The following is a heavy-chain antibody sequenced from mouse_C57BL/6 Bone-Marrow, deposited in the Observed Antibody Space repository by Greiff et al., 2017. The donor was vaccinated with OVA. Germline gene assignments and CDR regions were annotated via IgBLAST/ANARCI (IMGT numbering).Heavy chain of an antibody. Sequence: QVQLQQSGAELVKPGASVKLSCKASGYTFTSYWMHWVKQRPGQGLEWIGMIHPNSGSTNYNEKFKSKATLTVDKSSSTAYMQLSSLTSEDSAVYYCARKGWDRDYYAMDYWGQGTSVTVSS. J-gene: IGHJ4*01. D-gene: IGHD3-3*01. V-gene: IGHV1-64*01. CDR3: ARKGWDRDYYAMDY. CDR1: GYTFTSYW. CDR2: IHPNSGST.